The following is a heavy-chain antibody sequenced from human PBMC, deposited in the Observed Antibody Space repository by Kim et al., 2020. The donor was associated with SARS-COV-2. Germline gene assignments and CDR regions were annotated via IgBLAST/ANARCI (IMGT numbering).Heavy chain of an antibody. CDR2: INHSGST. CDR1: GGSFSGYY. CDR3: ARARLFSPCFDY. J-gene: IGHJ4*02. D-gene: IGHD3-9*01. Sequence: SETLSLTCAVYGGSFSGYYWSWIRQPPGKGLEWIGEINHSGSTNYNPSLKSRVTISVDTSKNQFSLKLSSVTAADTAVYYCARARLFSPCFDYWGQGTLVTVSS. V-gene: IGHV4-34*01.